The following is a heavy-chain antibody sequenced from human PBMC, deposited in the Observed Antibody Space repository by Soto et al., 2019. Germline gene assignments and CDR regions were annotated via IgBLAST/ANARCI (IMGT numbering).Heavy chain of an antibody. D-gene: IGHD3-9*01. CDR1: GGNFKNYG. CDR2: LIPMFGVA. V-gene: IGHV1-69*12. Sequence: QVQLVQSGAEVKKPGSSVKVSCRTSGGNFKNYGFSWVRQAPGQGLEWMGGLIPMFGVANYGQIFQGRLTITADESTSTAYMELSSLKSEDTAVYYCAGEVGGTGLHFWGQGTRVTVSS. CDR3: AGEVGGTGLHF. J-gene: IGHJ4*02.